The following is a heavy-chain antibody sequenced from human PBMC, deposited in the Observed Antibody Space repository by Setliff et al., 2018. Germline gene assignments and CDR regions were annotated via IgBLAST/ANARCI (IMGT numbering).Heavy chain of an antibody. D-gene: IGHD2-2*01. J-gene: IGHJ5*02. V-gene: IGHV3-49*04. CDR2: IRSKAYGGTT. CDR1: GFTFGDYA. Sequence: GGSLRLSCTASGFTFGDYAMSWVRQAPGKGLEWVGFIRSKAYGGTTEYAASVKGRFTISRDDSKSIAYLQINSLKTEDTAVYYCTYYCSSTSCYRDLDWFDPWGQGTLVTVSS. CDR3: TYYCSSTSCYRDLDWFDP.